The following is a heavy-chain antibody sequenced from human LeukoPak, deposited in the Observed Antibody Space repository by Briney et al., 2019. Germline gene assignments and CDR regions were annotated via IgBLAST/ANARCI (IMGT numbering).Heavy chain of an antibody. CDR2: IYTSGST. CDR1: GASVTDYY. V-gene: IGHV4-4*09. J-gene: IGHJ4*02. CDR3: ARGRRGLAAAGTDFDY. D-gene: IGHD6-13*01. Sequence: SETLSLTCTVSGASVTDYYWSWVRQPPGKGLEWIGYIYTSGSTNYNPSLKSRVTISVDTSKNQFSLKLSSVTAADTAVYYCARGRRGLAAAGTDFDYWGQGTLVTVSS.